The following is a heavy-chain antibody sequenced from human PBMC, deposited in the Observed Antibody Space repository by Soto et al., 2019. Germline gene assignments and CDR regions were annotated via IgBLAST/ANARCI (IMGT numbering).Heavy chain of an antibody. CDR2: FDPEDGET. V-gene: IGHV1-24*01. D-gene: IGHD6-6*01. CDR1: GYTLTELS. CDR3: AKGPGSTYSSSSRYFDY. J-gene: IGHJ4*02. Sequence: ASVKVSCKVSGYTLTELSMHWVRQAPGKGLEWMGGFDPEDGETIYAQKFQGRVTMTEDTSTDTAYMELNSLRAEDTAVYYCAKGPGSTYSSSSRYFDYWGQGTLVTVSS.